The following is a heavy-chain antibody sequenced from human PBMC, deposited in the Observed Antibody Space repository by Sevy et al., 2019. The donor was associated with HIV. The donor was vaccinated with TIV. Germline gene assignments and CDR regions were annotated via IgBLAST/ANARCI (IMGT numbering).Heavy chain of an antibody. D-gene: IGHD1-26*01. Sequence: GGSLRLSCVTSGFTFDSYWMHWVRQAPGKGLVWVSRINSDGSSTPYADSVKGRFTISRDNAKNTLYLQLNRLGAEDTAVYYCTRGDPIVPPAGYYYHMDVWAKGPRSPSP. V-gene: IGHV3-74*01. CDR2: INSDGSST. CDR3: TRGDPIVPPAGYYYHMDV. CDR1: GFTFDSYW. J-gene: IGHJ6*03.